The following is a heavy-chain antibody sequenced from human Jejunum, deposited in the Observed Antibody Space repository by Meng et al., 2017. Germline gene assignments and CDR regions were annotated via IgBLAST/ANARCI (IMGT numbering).Heavy chain of an antibody. V-gene: IGHV3-21*01. CDR2: ISRSTRSGTYV. Sequence: GGSLRLSCAAPGFIFSAYSMNWVRQAPGKGLEWVSSISRSTRSGTYVYYADSVKDRFTVSRDDAKNSLYLQMNSLRGEDTAVYYCTRPTTDDYGDVGYWGQGTLVTVSS. J-gene: IGHJ4*02. D-gene: IGHD4-17*01. CDR3: TRPTTDDYGDVGY. CDR1: GFIFSAYS.